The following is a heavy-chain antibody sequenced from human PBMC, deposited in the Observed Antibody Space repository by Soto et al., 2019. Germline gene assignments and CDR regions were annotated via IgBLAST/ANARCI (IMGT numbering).Heavy chain of an antibody. CDR2: ISSSSSYI. Sequence: PGGSLRLSCAASGFTFSSYSMNWVRQAPGKGLEWVSSISSSSSYIYYADSVKGRFTISRDNAKNSLYLQMNSLRAEDTAVYYCARDASSLDYYYYGMDVWGQGTTVTVSS. CDR3: ARDASSLDYYYYGMDV. V-gene: IGHV3-21*01. CDR1: GFTFSSYS. J-gene: IGHJ6*02. D-gene: IGHD6-13*01.